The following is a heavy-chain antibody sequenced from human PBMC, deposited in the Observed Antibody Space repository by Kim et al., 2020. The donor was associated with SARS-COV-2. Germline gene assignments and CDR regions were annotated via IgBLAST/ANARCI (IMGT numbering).Heavy chain of an antibody. CDR3: ARDRGYFDY. D-gene: IGHD3-10*01. Sequence: GGSLRLSCAASGFTFSSYAMHWVRQAPGKGLEWVAVISYDGSNKYYADSVKGRFTISRDNSKNTLYLQMNSLRAEDTAVYYCARDRGYFDYWGQGTLVTVSS. J-gene: IGHJ4*02. V-gene: IGHV3-30*04. CDR2: ISYDGSNK. CDR1: GFTFSSYA.